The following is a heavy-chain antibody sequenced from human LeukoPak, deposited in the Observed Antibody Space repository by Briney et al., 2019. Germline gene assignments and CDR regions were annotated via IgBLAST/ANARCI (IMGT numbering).Heavy chain of an antibody. D-gene: IGHD5-12*01. Sequence: GRSLRLSCAASGFTFSSYAMHWVRQAPGKGLAWVAVISSYDGSNKYYADAVKGRFTISRDNSKNTLYLQMNSLRAEDTGVYYCASVGGYDPLFDYWGQGTLVTVSS. CDR1: GFTFSSYA. CDR2: ISSYDGSNK. J-gene: IGHJ4*02. CDR3: ASVGGYDPLFDY. V-gene: IGHV3-30-3*01.